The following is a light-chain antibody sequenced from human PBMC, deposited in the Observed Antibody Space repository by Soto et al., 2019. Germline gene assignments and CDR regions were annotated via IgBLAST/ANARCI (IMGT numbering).Light chain of an antibody. CDR2: KVS. J-gene: IGKJ2*01. CDR1: QSLLHSDGTTY. Sequence: DIVMTQTPLSSPVTLGQPASISCRSSQSLLHSDGTTYVSWLQQRPGQPPRLLIYKVSNRCSGVPDRFSGSGAGTDFTLKISRVEAEDGGVYYCMQATHCRPYPFRQGPKLEIK. V-gene: IGKV2-24*01. CDR3: MQATHCRPYP.